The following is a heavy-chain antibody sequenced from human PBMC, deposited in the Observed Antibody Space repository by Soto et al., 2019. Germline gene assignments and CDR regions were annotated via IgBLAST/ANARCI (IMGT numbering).Heavy chain of an antibody. CDR2: IWHDGSNQ. CDR3: ARERGQIDY. V-gene: IGHV3-33*01. Sequence: QVQLVESGGGVVQPGRSLRLSCAASGFTFSSYGMQWVRQAPGKGLEWVAVIWHDGSNQYYADSVKGRFTISRDNSNNTLYLQLNSLRAEDTAVYYCARERGQIDYWGQGPLVTVSS. CDR1: GFTFSSYG. J-gene: IGHJ4*02.